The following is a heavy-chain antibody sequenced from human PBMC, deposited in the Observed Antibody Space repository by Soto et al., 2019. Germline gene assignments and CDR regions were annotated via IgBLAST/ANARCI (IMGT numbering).Heavy chain of an antibody. D-gene: IGHD6-19*01. CDR2: INLNGGST. CDR3: ARGRGSGWPFDY. J-gene: IGHJ4*02. Sequence: GASVKVSCKASGYTFTTYYMHWVRRAPGQGLEWMGIINLNGGSTSYTQKFQGRVTMTRDTSTGTVYMDLSSLRSEDTAVYYCARGRGSGWPFDYWGQGTLVTV. V-gene: IGHV1-46*03. CDR1: GYTFTTYY.